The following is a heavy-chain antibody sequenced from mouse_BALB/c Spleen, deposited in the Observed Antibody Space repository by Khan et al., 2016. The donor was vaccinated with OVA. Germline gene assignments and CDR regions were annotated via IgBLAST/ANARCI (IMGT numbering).Heavy chain of an antibody. Sequence: QVQLKESGAELARPGASVKMSCKASGYTFTSLTMHWIKQRPGQGLEWIGYINPRSGYNQKLNDKATLTADISSSTAYMQLSSLTSEDSAVYYCARRTTEYALDYWGQGTSVTVSS. J-gene: IGHJ4*01. D-gene: IGHD2-14*01. V-gene: IGHV1-4*01. CDR1: GYTFTSLT. CDR3: ARRTTEYALDY. CDR2: INPRSGY.